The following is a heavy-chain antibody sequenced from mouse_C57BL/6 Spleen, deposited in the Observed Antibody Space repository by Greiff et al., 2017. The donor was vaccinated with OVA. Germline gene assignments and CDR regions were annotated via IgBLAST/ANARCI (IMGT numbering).Heavy chain of an antibody. D-gene: IGHD4-1*01. CDR2: ISGGGGNT. V-gene: IGHV5-9*01. CDR3: ARQSWGDYFDY. CDR1: GFTFSSYT. J-gene: IGHJ2*01. Sequence: DVQLVESGGGLVKPGGSLKLSCAASGFTFSSYTMSWVRQTPEKRLEWVATISGGGGNTYYPDSVKGRFTISRDNAKNTLYLQMSSLRSEDTALYYCARQSWGDYFDYWGQGTTLTVSS.